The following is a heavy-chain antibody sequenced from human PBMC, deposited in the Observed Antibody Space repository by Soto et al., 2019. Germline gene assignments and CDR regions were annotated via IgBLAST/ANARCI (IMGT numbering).Heavy chain of an antibody. CDR2: IYHSGST. Sequence: SETLSLTCAVSGGSISSSIWWSWVRQPPGKGLEWIGEIYHSGSTNYNPSLKSRVTISVDKSKNQFSLKLSSVTAADTAVYYCASGYYDFWSGYLSYYYYGMDVWGQGTTVTVSS. J-gene: IGHJ6*02. V-gene: IGHV4-4*02. CDR1: GGSISSSIW. CDR3: ASGYYDFWSGYLSYYYYGMDV. D-gene: IGHD3-3*01.